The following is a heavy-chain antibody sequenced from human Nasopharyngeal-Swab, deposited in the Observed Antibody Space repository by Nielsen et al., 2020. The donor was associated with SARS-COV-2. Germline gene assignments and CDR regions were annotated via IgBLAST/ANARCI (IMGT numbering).Heavy chain of an antibody. V-gene: IGHV3-30-3*01. CDR1: GFTFSRYT. CDR2: ISYDGSNK. Sequence: GESLKISCAASGFTFSRYTMHWVRRAPGKGLEWVAVISYDGSNKYYADSVKGRFTISRDISKNTLYLQMNSLRAEGTAVFYCASTPLDSSGYYYAFHYWGRGTLVTVSS. CDR3: ASTPLDSSGYYYAFHY. J-gene: IGHJ4*02. D-gene: IGHD3-22*01.